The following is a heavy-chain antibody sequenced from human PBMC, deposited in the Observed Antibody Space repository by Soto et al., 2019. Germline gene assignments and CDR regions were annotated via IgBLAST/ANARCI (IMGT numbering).Heavy chain of an antibody. D-gene: IGHD6-19*01. CDR1: RLSFDNYA. V-gene: IGHV3-23*01. CDR3: ARDHFSFSSGYFDY. Sequence: GGSLRLSCAASRLSFDNYAMSWVRQAPGKGLEWVSGISGNGTSKYFAESVKGRLTVSRDNFRNTVYLQMSSLRAADTAIYYCARDHFSFSSGYFDYWGQGTLVTVSS. CDR2: ISGNGTSK. J-gene: IGHJ4*02.